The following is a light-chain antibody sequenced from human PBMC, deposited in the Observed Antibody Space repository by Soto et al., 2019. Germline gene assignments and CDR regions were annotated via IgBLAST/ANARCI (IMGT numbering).Light chain of an antibody. J-gene: IGKJ4*01. Sequence: EIVMTQSPATLSVSPGERATLSCRASQSVSSNLAWYQQKPGQAPRRLIYGASTRATSIPARFSGSGSGTEFTLTISILQSEDFAVYYCQQYNNWPPVTFGGGTKVEIK. CDR3: QQYNNWPPVT. CDR1: QSVSSN. V-gene: IGKV3-15*01. CDR2: GAS.